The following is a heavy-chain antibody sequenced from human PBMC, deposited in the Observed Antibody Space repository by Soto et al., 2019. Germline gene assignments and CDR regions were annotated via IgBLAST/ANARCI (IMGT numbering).Heavy chain of an antibody. J-gene: IGHJ6*02. Sequence: GASVKVSCKASGGPYNSFAISWVRQAPGQGREWIGGIIPVFGTATYAQKFKGRVTITAEESTSTAYMELSSLTSEDTAVYYCARFLGGAGSYYDGQNYNYYNGMDVWGQGXTVTVSS. V-gene: IGHV1-69*13. D-gene: IGHD3-10*01. CDR1: GGPYNSFA. CDR3: ARFLGGAGSYYDGQNYNYYNGMDV. CDR2: IIPVFGTA.